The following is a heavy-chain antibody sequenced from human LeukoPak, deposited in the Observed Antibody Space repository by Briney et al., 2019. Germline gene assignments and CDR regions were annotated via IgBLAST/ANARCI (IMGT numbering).Heavy chain of an antibody. CDR1: GFTFSAYA. Sequence: PGGSLRLSCSASGFTFSAYAMYWVRQAPGKGLEYVSGISSNGGSSFYADSVKGRFTISRDNSKNTLYLQMNSLRAEDTALYYCSRDRRTWFDPWGQGTLVTVSS. J-gene: IGHJ5*02. CDR3: SRDRRTWFDP. V-gene: IGHV3-64*04. CDR2: ISSNGGSS.